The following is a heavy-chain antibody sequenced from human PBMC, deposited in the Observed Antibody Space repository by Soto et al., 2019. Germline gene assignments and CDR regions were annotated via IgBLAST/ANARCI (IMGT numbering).Heavy chain of an antibody. CDR3: ARDCASGWNLDD. J-gene: IGHJ4*02. Sequence: QVRLVESGGGAVQPGRSLKLSCTASGFTFRNYAMHWVRQAPGKGLEWVACIWSDGSRQDYAESVRGRFTISRDDSNNSLDLQRNSLGDADTDLYYCARDCASGWNLDDWGQGTLVTVSS. D-gene: IGHD6-19*01. CDR2: IWSDGSRQ. V-gene: IGHV3-33*01. CDR1: GFTFRNYA.